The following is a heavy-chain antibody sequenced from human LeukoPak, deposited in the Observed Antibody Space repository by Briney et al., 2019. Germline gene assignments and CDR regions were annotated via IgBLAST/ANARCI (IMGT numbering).Heavy chain of an antibody. CDR3: ARAVYYDFWSGSPDDAFDI. D-gene: IGHD3-3*01. CDR1: GFTFDDHG. J-gene: IGHJ3*02. CDR2: INWNDGST. V-gene: IGHV3-20*01. Sequence: GGSLRLSCAVSGFTFDDHGMSWVRQAPGKGLEWVSGINWNDGSTGYADSVKGRFTISRDNAKNSLYLQMNSLRAEDTALYHCARAVYYDFWSGSPDDAFDIWGQGTMVTVSS.